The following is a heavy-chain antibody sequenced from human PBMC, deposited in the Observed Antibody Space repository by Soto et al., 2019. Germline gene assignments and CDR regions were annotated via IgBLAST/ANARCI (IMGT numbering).Heavy chain of an antibody. CDR1: GGTFSSYA. CDR3: ARDEDELRERRFDP. J-gene: IGHJ5*02. V-gene: IGHV1-69*01. Sequence: QVQLVQSGAEVKKPGSSVKVSCKASGGTFSSYAITWAPQPPGQRLEWMGGIIPIFGTANYAQKFQGRVTITADESTSTAYMELSSLRSEDTAVYYCARDEDELRERRFDPWGQGTLVTVSS. CDR2: IIPIFGTA. D-gene: IGHD1-7*01.